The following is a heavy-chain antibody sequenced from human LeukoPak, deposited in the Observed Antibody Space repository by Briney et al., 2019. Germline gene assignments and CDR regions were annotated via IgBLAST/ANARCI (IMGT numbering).Heavy chain of an antibody. CDR2: ISYDGSNK. J-gene: IGHJ3*02. CDR3: ARGGHYYDSSGYYDASDI. D-gene: IGHD3-22*01. CDR1: GFTFSSYA. V-gene: IGHV3-30-3*01. Sequence: PGGSLRLSCAASGFTFSSYAMHWVRQAPGKGLEWVAVISYDGSNKYYADSVKGRFTISRDNSKNTLYLQMNSLRAEDTAVYYCARGGHYYDSSGYYDASDIWGQGKMVTVSS.